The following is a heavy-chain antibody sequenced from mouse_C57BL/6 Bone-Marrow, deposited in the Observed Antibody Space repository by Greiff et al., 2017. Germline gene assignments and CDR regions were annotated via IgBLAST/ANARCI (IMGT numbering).Heavy chain of an antibody. CDR3: ARDYYGITYYAMDD. D-gene: IGHD1-1*01. CDR2: ISDGGSYT. V-gene: IGHV5-4*01. Sequence: DVMLVESGGGLVKPGGSLKLSCAASGFTFSSYAMSWVRQTPEKRLEWVATISDGGSYTYYPDNVKGRFTIARDNAKNNLYLQMSHLKSEDTAMYYCARDYYGITYYAMDDWGQGASVTVSS. J-gene: IGHJ4*01. CDR1: GFTFSSYA.